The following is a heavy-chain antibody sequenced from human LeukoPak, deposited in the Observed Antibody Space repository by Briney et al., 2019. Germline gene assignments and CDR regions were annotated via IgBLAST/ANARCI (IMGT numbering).Heavy chain of an antibody. J-gene: IGHJ4*02. CDR2: ISWNSGSI. V-gene: IGHV3-9*01. Sequence: PGRSLRLSCAASGFTFHDYAMHWVRQAPGKGLEWVSGISWNSGSIGYADSVKGRFIISRDNAKNSLYLQMNSLRAEDTAVYYCARASGWYTHFDYWGQGTLVTVSS. CDR3: ARASGWYTHFDY. CDR1: GFTFHDYA. D-gene: IGHD6-19*01.